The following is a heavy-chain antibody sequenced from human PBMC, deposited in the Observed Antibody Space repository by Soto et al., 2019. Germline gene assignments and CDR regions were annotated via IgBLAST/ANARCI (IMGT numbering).Heavy chain of an antibody. CDR2: IYYSGST. D-gene: IGHD3-22*01. V-gene: IGHV4-30-4*01. CDR3: ARVYYDSSGYYYKISYYFDY. Sequence: LSLTCTVSGGSISSGDYYWCWIRQPPGKVLEWIGYIYYSGSTYYNPSLKSRVTISVDTSKNQFSLKLSSVTAADTAVYYCARVYYDSSGYYYKISYYFDYWGQGTLVTVSS. CDR1: GGSISSGDYY. J-gene: IGHJ4*02.